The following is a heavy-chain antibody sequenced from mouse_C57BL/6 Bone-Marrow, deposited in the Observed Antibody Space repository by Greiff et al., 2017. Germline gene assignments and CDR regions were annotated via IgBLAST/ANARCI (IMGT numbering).Heavy chain of an antibody. J-gene: IGHJ3*01. CDR3: ARERDSSGYVKFAY. Sequence: VQLQQSGPELVKPGASVKISCKASGYSFTGYYMNWVKQSPETSLEWIGEFNPSTGGTTYNQKFKAKATLTVDTSSSTAYMQLKSLTSEDSAVYFCARERDSSGYVKFAYWGQGTLVTVSA. CDR1: GYSFTGYY. CDR2: FNPSTGGT. D-gene: IGHD3-2*02. V-gene: IGHV1-42*01.